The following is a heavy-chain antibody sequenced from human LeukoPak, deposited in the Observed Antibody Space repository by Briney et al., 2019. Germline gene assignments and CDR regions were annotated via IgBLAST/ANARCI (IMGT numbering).Heavy chain of an antibody. CDR2: INHSGST. Sequence: PSETLSLTCAVYGGSFSDYYWSWIRQPPGKGLEWIGEINHSGSTNYNPSLKSRVTISVDTSKNQFSLKLSSVTAADTAVYYCARTRVGYYGSGSYYSPWGQGTLVTVSS. CDR1: GGSFSDYY. CDR3: ARTRVGYYGSGSYYSP. J-gene: IGHJ5*02. D-gene: IGHD3-10*01. V-gene: IGHV4-34*01.